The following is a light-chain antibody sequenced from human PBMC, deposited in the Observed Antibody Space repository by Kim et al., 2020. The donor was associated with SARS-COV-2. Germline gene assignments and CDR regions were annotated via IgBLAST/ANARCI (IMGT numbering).Light chain of an antibody. Sequence: SASVGNRVTITCPASQSVSTSLNWYQQQPGNGTKLLIYAVSSLQSGVPSRFSGSGSGTDFTLTISSLLPEDSAIYYCQQSHGFPYSFGQGTKLEI. V-gene: IGKV1-39*01. J-gene: IGKJ2*03. CDR3: QQSHGFPYS. CDR2: AVS. CDR1: QSVSTS.